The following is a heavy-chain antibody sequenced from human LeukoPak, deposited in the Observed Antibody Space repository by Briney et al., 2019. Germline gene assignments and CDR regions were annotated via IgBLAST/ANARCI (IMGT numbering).Heavy chain of an antibody. CDR3: AKEDLGATFGL. D-gene: IGHD1-26*01. J-gene: IGHJ4*02. V-gene: IGHV3-23*01. CDR2: ISSSGGTT. CDR1: GFTFSSYA. Sequence: GGSLRLSCAASGFTFSSYALIGLRQAPGKGLEWVSGISSSGGTTYYADSVKGRFTISRDNSQNPLYLQMNSLRGEDTAVYYCAKEDLGATFGLWAQGTLVTVSS.